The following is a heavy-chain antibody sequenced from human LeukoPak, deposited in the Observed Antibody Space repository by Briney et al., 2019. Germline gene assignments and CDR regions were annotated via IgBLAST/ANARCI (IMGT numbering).Heavy chain of an antibody. V-gene: IGHV4-59*01. CDR2: IYYSGST. CDR1: GGSISDYY. D-gene: IGHD3-10*01. CDR3: ASGFGYYFDY. J-gene: IGHJ4*02. Sequence: SETLSLTCTVSGGSISDYYWSWIRQPPGKGPEWIGYIYYSGSTNYNPSLKSRVTISLDTSKNQFSLKLNSVTAADTAVYYCASGFGYYFDYWGQGTLVTVSS.